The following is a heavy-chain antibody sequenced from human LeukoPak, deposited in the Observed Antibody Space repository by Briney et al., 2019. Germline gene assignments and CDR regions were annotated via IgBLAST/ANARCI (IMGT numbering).Heavy chain of an antibody. CDR1: GFTFSSYA. CDR2: ISGSGGST. CDR3: AKTVVPAAIEYYFDY. Sequence: GGSLRLSCAASGFTFSSYAMSWVRQAPGKGLEWVSAISGSGGSTYYADSVKGRFTISRDNSKKTLYPQMNSLRAEDTAVYYCAKTVVPAAIEYYFDYWGQGTLVTVSS. V-gene: IGHV3-23*01. D-gene: IGHD2-2*01. J-gene: IGHJ4*02.